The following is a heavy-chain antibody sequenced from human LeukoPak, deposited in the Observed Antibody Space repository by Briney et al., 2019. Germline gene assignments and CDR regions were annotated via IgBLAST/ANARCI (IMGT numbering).Heavy chain of an antibody. CDR1: GYTFTSYD. CDR2: MSPNSGNT. CDR3: ARGPLSGEFLEWLWDLDY. D-gene: IGHD3-3*01. J-gene: IGHJ4*02. V-gene: IGHV1-8*03. Sequence: ASVRVSCKASGYTFTSYDINWVRQATGQGLEWMGWMSPNSGNTGYAQKFQGRVTITRNTSISTAYMELSSLRSEDTAVYYCARGPLSGEFLEWLWDLDYWGQGTLVTVSS.